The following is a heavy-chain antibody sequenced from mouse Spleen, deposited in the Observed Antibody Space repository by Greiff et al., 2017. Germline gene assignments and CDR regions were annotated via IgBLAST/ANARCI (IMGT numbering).Heavy chain of an antibody. J-gene: IGHJ4*01. CDR2: IWTGGGT. D-gene: IGHD1-2*01. CDR3: ARNGPTATDAMDY. V-gene: IGHV2-9-1*01. CDR1: GFSLNSYA. Sequence: QVQLQQSGPGLVAPSQSLSITCTVSGFSLNSYAISWVRQPPGKGLEWLGVIWTGGGTNYNSALKSRLSISKDNSKSQVFLKMNSLQTDDTARYYCARNGPTATDAMDYWGQGTSVTVSS.